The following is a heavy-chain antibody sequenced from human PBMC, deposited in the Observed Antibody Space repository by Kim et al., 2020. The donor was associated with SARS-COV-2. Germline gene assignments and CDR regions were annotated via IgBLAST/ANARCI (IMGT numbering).Heavy chain of an antibody. CDR3: ARDMTDWYFDL. J-gene: IGHJ2*01. D-gene: IGHD3-16*01. V-gene: IGHV3-11*01. Sequence: AATVKGRFTTARDNAKNSLYLKMNSLRAEEPAVYYCARDMTDWYFDLWGRGTLVTVSS.